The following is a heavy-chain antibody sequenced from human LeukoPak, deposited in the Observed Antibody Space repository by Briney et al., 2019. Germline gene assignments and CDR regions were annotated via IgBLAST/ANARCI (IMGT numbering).Heavy chain of an antibody. CDR1: GFTVSANC. D-gene: IGHD2-2*01. CDR2: IYRHGRT. J-gene: IGHJ6*01. CDR3: ARAPEHVYMPMDV. Sequence: GGSLRLSCAASGFTVSANCMSWVRQAAGKGLEWVSIIYRHGRTYYADSVKGRFTISRDSSKNTLDLQMNSLRAEDTAVYFCARAPEHVYMPMDVWGQGTKGILST. V-gene: IGHV3-66*02.